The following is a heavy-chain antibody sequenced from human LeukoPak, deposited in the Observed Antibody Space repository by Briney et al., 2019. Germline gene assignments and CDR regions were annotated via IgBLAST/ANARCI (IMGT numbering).Heavy chain of an antibody. CDR2: VYYSGST. D-gene: IGHD4-17*01. CDR3: AREARYYGDYGPFDY. V-gene: IGHV4-39*07. J-gene: IGHJ4*02. Sequence: SETLSLTCTVSGVSISTTSYYWAWIRQPPGKGLEWIGSVYYSGSTYYNPSLKSRVTISVDTSRNQFSLNLTSVTAANTAVYYCAREARYYGDYGPFDYWGQGTLVTVSS. CDR1: GVSISTTSYY.